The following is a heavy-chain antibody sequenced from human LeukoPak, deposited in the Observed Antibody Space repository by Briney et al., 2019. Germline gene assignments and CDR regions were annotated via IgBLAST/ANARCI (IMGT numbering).Heavy chain of an antibody. J-gene: IGHJ4*02. Sequence: ASVKVSCKASGYTFTSYGFSWVRQAPGQGLEWMGWISAYNANTNYAQKFQGRVTMTTDTSTNTAFTELRSLRFDDTAVYYCARDFTYATSSAYWGQGTLVTVSS. CDR1: GYTFTSYG. CDR2: ISAYNANT. V-gene: IGHV1-18*01. D-gene: IGHD6-6*01. CDR3: ARDFTYATSSAY.